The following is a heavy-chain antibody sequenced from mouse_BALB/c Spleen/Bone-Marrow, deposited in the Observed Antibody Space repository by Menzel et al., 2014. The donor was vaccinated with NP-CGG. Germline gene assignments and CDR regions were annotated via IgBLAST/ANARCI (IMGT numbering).Heavy chain of an antibody. CDR2: IDPANGNT. V-gene: IGHV14-3*02. CDR1: GFNIKDTY. CDR3: ANYYYGSSLIAY. Sequence: EVQLQQSGAELVKPGASVKLSCTASGFNIKDTYMHWVKQRPEPGLEWFGRIDPANGNTKYDPKFQGKATITADTTSNTAYLQLSSLTSEDTAVYYCANYYYGSSLIAYWGQGTLVTVSA. J-gene: IGHJ3*01. D-gene: IGHD1-1*01.